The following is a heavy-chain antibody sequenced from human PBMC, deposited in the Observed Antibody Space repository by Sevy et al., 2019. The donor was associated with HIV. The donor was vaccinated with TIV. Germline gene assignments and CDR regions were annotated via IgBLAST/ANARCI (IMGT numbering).Heavy chain of an antibody. CDR1: GYTFTGYY. D-gene: IGHD1-26*01. CDR3: ARADLVGASKVYYYYGMDV. V-gene: IGHV1-2*02. CDR2: INPNSGGT. J-gene: IGHJ6*02. Sequence: ASVKVSCKASGYTFTGYYMHWVRQAPGQGLEWMGWINPNSGGTNYAQKFQGRVTMTRDTSISTAYMELSRLRSDDTAVYYCARADLVGASKVYYYYGMDVWGQGTTVTVSS.